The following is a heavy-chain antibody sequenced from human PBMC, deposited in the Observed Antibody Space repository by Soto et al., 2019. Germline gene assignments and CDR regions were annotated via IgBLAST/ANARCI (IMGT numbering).Heavy chain of an antibody. Sequence: EVQLFESWGCWVQPGGSRRLFCAASGFTFNNYAMTWVRQAPGKGLEWDSAISGGGDTTSYAASVKGRFTGSRDGSKDTLYLELSSLRAEDTAVYYCAKGRGGAGSLTPRVDFWGQGTLVTVSS. J-gene: IGHJ4*02. CDR2: ISGGGDTT. CDR1: GFTFNNYA. CDR3: AKGRGGAGSLTPRVDF. D-gene: IGHD3-10*01. V-gene: IGHV3-23*01.